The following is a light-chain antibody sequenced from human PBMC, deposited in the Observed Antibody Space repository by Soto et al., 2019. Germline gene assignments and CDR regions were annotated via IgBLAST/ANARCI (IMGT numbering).Light chain of an antibody. V-gene: IGLV1-40*01. CDR2: GNS. J-gene: IGLJ1*01. Sequence: QSVLTQPPSVSGAPGQRVTISCTGRSSNIGAGYDVHWYQQLPGTAPKLLIYGNSNRPSGVPDRFSGSKSGTSASLAITGLQAEDEADYYCQSYDSSLSGGDVFGTGTKLTVL. CDR3: QSYDSSLSGGDV. CDR1: SSNIGAGYD.